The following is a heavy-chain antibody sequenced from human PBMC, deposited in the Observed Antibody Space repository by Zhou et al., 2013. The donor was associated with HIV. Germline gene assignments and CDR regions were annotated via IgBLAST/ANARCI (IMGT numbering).Heavy chain of an antibody. CDR3: ARDKASQRLDELSRRGLGY. V-gene: IGHV1-18*01. D-gene: IGHD3-16*01. Sequence: QVQLVQSGAEVKTPGASVKVSCQTSGYTFPIYGINWVRQAPGQGLEWLGWVSAYNGHANYTQKVQGRISMTTDTPTATAYMELKSLTSDDTAIYYCARDKASQRLDELSRRGLGYWGQGTLVTVSS. J-gene: IGHJ4*02. CDR1: GYTFPIYG. CDR2: VSAYNGHA.